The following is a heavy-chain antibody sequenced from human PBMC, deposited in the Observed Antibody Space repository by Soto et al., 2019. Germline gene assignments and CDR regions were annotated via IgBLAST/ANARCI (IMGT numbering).Heavy chain of an antibody. V-gene: IGHV2-5*02. D-gene: IGHD5-12*01. J-gene: IGHJ4*02. Sequence: QITLKESGPTLVKPTQTLTLTCTFSGFSLRTRGVAVGWFRQPPGKALEWLALMYWDEGKWYSPSLTSRLTSAEDTAKNPVVLTMTNVAPVDTATYYCAHSPRGYACYFDYWGQGTLVTVSS. CDR1: GFSLRTRGVA. CDR3: AHSPRGYACYFDY. CDR2: MYWDEGK.